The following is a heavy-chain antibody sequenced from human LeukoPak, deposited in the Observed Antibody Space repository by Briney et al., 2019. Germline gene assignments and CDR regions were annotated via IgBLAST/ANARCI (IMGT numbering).Heavy chain of an antibody. CDR1: GFILSDHW. CDR2: IESDASRT. CDR3: VKRGHKLDIATSQYYYGLDV. D-gene: IGHD5-12*01. Sequence: PGGSLRLSCVVSGFILSDHWMYWVRQGPDRGLAHVSRIESDASRTTYADSAKGRFTISRDDAKNTMYLQMNSLRVEDTAVYYCVKRGHKLDIATSQYYYGLDVWGQGTPVAVSS. J-gene: IGHJ6*02. V-gene: IGHV3-74*03.